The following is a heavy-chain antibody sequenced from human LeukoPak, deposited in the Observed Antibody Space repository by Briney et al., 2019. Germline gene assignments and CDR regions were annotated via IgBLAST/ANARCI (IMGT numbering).Heavy chain of an antibody. J-gene: IGHJ3*02. V-gene: IGHV4-59*01. CDR3: ARDGSGYEVDAFDI. D-gene: IGHD5-12*01. CDR2: TYYSGST. Sequence: SETLSLTCTVSGGSISSYYWSWIRQPPGKGLEWIGYTYYSGSTNYNPSLKSRVTISVDTSKNQFSLKLSSVTAADTAVYYCARDGSGYEVDAFDIWGQGTMVTVSS. CDR1: GGSISSYY.